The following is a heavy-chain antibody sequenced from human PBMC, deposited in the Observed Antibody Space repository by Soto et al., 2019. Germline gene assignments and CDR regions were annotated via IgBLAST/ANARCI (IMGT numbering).Heavy chain of an antibody. CDR3: ARASSSWYLLDY. CDR2: IYYSGST. J-gene: IGHJ4*02. CDR1: GGSISSYY. Sequence: PSETLSLTCTVSGGSISSYYWSWIRQPPGKGLEWIGYIYYSGSTNYNPSLKSRVTISVDTSKNQFSLKLSSVTAADTAVYYCARASSSWYLLDYWGQGTLVTAPQ. V-gene: IGHV4-59*01. D-gene: IGHD6-13*01.